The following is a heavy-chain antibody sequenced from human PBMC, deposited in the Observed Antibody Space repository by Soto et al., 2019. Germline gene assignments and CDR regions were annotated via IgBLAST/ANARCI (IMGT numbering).Heavy chain of an antibody. J-gene: IGHJ4*02. V-gene: IGHV4-30-2*01. Sequence: QLQLQESGSGLVKPSQTLSLTCAVSGGSISSGGYSWSWIRQPPGKGLEWIGYIYHSGSTYYNPSLQSRATISVDRSKNQFSLKLSSVTAADTAVYYCAAGGGLPRYYWGQGTRVTVSS. CDR3: AAGGGLPRYY. CDR2: IYHSGST. D-gene: IGHD5-12*01. CDR1: GGSISSGGYS.